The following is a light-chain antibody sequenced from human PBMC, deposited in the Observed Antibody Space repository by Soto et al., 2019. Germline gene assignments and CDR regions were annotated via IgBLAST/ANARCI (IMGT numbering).Light chain of an antibody. CDR3: SSHTSSGTYV. Sequence: QSALTQPASVSGSPGQSITISCTGTSSDIGGYNYVSWYQQHPGKVPKLLIYDVSNRPSGVSYHFSGSKSGNTASLTISGLQAEDEADYYCSSHTSSGTYVFGTGTKVTFL. CDR1: SSDIGGYNY. J-gene: IGLJ1*01. CDR2: DVS. V-gene: IGLV2-14*01.